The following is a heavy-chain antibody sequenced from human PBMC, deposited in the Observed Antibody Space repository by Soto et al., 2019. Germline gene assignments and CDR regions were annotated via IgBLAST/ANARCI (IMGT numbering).Heavy chain of an antibody. CDR3: ARHNQYNWFDP. V-gene: IGHV4-39*01. CDR1: GGSISSSSYY. D-gene: IGHD2-2*01. CDR2: IYYSGST. J-gene: IGHJ5*02. Sequence: QLQLKESGPGLVKPSETLSLTCTVSGGSISSSSYYWGWIRQPPGKGLEWIGSIYYSGSTYYKPSLKSRVTISVDTSKNQFSLKLSSVTAADTAVYYCARHNQYNWFDPWGQGTLVSVSS.